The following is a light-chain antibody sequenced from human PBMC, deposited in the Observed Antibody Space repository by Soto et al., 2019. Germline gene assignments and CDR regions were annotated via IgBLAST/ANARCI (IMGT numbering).Light chain of an antibody. CDR1: QSVSSN. Sequence: EIVMTQSPATLSVSPGERATLSCRASQSVSSNLAWYQQKRGQAPRLLIYGASTRATGIPARFSGSGSGTEFTLTISSLQSEDFAVYYCQQYNNWHYTFGQGTKLEIK. CDR3: QQYNNWHYT. J-gene: IGKJ2*01. V-gene: IGKV3-15*01. CDR2: GAS.